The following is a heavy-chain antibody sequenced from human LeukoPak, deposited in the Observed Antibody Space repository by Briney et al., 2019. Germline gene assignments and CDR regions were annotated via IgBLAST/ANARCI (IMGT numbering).Heavy chain of an antibody. D-gene: IGHD1-26*01. CDR1: GFTFSSYG. CDR2: ISYDGSNK. Sequence: GGSLRLSCAASGFTFSSYGMHWVRQAPGKGLEWVAVISYDGSNKYYADSVKGRFTISRDNSKNTLYLQMNSLRAEDKAVYYCAKDMAKWELSFGLSYWGQGTLVTVSS. V-gene: IGHV3-30*18. CDR3: AKDMAKWELSFGLSY. J-gene: IGHJ4*02.